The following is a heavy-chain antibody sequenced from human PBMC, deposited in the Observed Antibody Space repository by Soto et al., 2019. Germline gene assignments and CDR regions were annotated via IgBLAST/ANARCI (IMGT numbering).Heavy chain of an antibody. Sequence: GASVKVSCKASGGTFSSYAISWVRQAPGQGLEWMGGIIPIFGTANYAQKFQGRVTITADESTSTAYMELSSLRSEDTAVYYCARALTTVTTFFQRCAFDIWGQGTMVTVSS. D-gene: IGHD4-17*01. CDR1: GGTFSSYA. CDR3: ARALTTVTTFFQRCAFDI. CDR2: IIPIFGTA. V-gene: IGHV1-69*13. J-gene: IGHJ3*02.